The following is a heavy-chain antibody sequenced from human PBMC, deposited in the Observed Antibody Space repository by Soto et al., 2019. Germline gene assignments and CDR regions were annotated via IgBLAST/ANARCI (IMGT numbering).Heavy chain of an antibody. V-gene: IGHV3-21*01. CDR1: GFTFSSYS. D-gene: IGHD6-13*01. Sequence: EVQLVESGGGLVKPGGSLRLSCAASGFTFSSYSMNWVRQAPGKGLEWVSSISSSSSYIYYADSVKGRFTISRDNAKNXLXXLMNSRRAEDTGVYCCARDSSSWYGFDYYYYGMDVWGQGTTVTVSS. J-gene: IGHJ6*02. CDR3: ARDSSSWYGFDYYYYGMDV. CDR2: ISSSSSYI.